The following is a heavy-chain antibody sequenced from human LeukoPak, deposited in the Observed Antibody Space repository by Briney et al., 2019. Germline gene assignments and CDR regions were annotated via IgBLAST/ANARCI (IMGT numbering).Heavy chain of an antibody. Sequence: GASVTVSCTASGYTFSTYGISWVRQAPGQGLEWMGWISAYKGNTYYAQKLQGRVTMTTDTSTSTAYMELRSLRSDDTAIYYCARDLYYYGSGSYYDVFDVWGQGTMVAVSS. D-gene: IGHD3-10*01. CDR2: ISAYKGNT. CDR3: ARDLYYYGSGSYYDVFDV. J-gene: IGHJ3*01. CDR1: GYTFSTYG. V-gene: IGHV1-18*01.